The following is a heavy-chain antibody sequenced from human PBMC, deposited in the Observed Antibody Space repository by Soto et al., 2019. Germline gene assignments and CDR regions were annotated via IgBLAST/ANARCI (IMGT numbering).Heavy chain of an antibody. Sequence: ASLKVSCKVSGYTLTELSIHWVRQAPGKGLEWMGGFDPEDGETIYAQKFQGRVTMTRDTSISTAYMELTNLRSEDTAIYYCASDMSTTWGQGTLVTVSS. CDR1: GYTLTELS. V-gene: IGHV1-24*01. CDR3: ASDMSTT. J-gene: IGHJ5*02. D-gene: IGHD2-2*01. CDR2: FDPEDGET.